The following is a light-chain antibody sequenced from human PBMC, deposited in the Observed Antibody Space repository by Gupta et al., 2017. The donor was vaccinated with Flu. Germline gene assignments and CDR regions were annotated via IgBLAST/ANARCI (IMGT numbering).Light chain of an antibody. J-gene: IGLJ2*01. CDR3: SSYTSSSTLV. CDR2: EVS. V-gene: IGLV2-14*01. Sequence: QSALTKPASVSGSPGQSITISCTGTSSDVGGYNYVSCYQQHPGKAPKLMIYEVSNRPSGVSNRFSGSKSGNTASLTISGLQAEDEADYYCSSYTSSSTLVFGGGTKLTVL. CDR1: SSDVGGYNY.